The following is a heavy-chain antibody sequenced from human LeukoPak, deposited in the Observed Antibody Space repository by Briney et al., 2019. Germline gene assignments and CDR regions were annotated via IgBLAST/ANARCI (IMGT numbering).Heavy chain of an antibody. CDR2: ISDYNGNT. CDR1: HYSFTNYI. V-gene: IGHV1-18*04. Sequence: ASVKVSCKASHYSFTNYIITWVRQAPGQGLEWMGWISDYNGNTDYAQKLQGRVTMTTDTSTSTAYMELRSLRSDDTAVYYCARGDSIVGAGYFDYWGQGTLVTVSS. J-gene: IGHJ4*02. D-gene: IGHD1-26*01. CDR3: ARGDSIVGAGYFDY.